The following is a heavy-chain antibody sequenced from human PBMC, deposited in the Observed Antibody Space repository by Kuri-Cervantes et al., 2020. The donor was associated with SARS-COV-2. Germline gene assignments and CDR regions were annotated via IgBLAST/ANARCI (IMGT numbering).Heavy chain of an antibody. V-gene: IGHV4-39*01. CDR2: IYYTGST. Sequence: ESLKISCTVSGGSISSSSSYFWGWIRQPPGSGLEFIGNIYYTGSTYYNPSLQSRVTISVDTSKKQFSLKLRSVTAADTAIYYCARRRGAITGPGGYFDYRGQGALVTVSS. J-gene: IGHJ4*02. CDR1: GGSISSSSSYF. D-gene: IGHD1-1*01. CDR3: ARRRGAITGPGGYFDY.